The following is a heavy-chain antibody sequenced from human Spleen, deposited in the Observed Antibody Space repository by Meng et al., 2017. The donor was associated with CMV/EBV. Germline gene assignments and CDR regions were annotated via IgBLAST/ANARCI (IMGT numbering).Heavy chain of an antibody. Sequence: GGPLRLSCEVSGLTFSTSSMNWVRQAPGKGLEWVGFIRSKAYGGTTEYAASVKGRFTISRDDSKSIAYLQMNSLKTEDTAVYYCTRVIVVPAAISGYYYYGMDVWGQGTTVTVSS. CDR1: GLTFSTSS. CDR2: IRSKAYGGTT. D-gene: IGHD2-2*02. V-gene: IGHV3-49*04. CDR3: TRVIVVPAAISGYYYYGMDV. J-gene: IGHJ6*02.